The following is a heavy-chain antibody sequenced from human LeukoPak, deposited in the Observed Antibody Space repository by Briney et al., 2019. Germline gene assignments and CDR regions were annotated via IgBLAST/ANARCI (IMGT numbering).Heavy chain of an antibody. Sequence: PSETLSLTCTVSGGSGSSGSYYWSWIRQPPGKGLEWIGYIYYSGSTNYNPSLKSRVTISVDTSKNQFSLKLSSVTAADTAVYYCARDPRGGDYYYYGMDVWGKGTTVTVSS. V-gene: IGHV4-61*01. CDR1: GGSGSSGSYY. D-gene: IGHD3-10*01. CDR2: IYYSGST. CDR3: ARDPRGGDYYYYGMDV. J-gene: IGHJ6*04.